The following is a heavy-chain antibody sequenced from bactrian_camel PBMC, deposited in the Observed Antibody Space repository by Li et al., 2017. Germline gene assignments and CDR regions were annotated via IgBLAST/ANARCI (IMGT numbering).Heavy chain of an antibody. CDR1: GFTFSSYW. V-gene: IGHV3S40*01. J-gene: IGHJ4*01. CDR3: ALRRRLDSINTCTGTPSY. D-gene: IGHD3*01. CDR2: ISQSGGET. Sequence: DVQLVESGGGLAQPGGSLRISCVASGFTFSSYWMSWVRQPPGKGLEWVSHISQSGGETLYANSVTGRFTISQDDSKTTIFLQMRGLQPEDTAKYHCALRRRLDSINTCTGTPSYLGQGTQVTVS.